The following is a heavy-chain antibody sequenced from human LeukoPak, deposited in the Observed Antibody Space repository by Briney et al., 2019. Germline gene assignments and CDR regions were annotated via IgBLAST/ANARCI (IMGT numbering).Heavy chain of an antibody. J-gene: IGHJ4*02. D-gene: IGHD3-9*01. Sequence: GASVKVSCKASGGTFISYAISWVRQAPGQGLEWMGGIIPIFGTANYAQKFQGRVTITADESTSTAYMELSSLSSEDAAVYYCARDEIHYDILTGYYVPGYYFDYWGQGTLVTVSS. V-gene: IGHV1-69*13. CDR3: ARDEIHYDILTGYYVPGYYFDY. CDR1: GGTFISYA. CDR2: IIPIFGTA.